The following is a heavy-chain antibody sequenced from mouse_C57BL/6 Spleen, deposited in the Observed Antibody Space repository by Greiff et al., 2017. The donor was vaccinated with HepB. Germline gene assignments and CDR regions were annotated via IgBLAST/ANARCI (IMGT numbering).Heavy chain of an antibody. V-gene: IGHV5-4*01. J-gene: IGHJ3*01. CDR3: AREGDSSGFAY. CDR1: GFTFSSYA. D-gene: IGHD3-2*02. Sequence: DVKLVESGGGLVKPGGSLKLSCAASGFTFSSYAMSWVRQTPEKRLEWVATISDGGSYTYYPDNVKGRFTISRDNAKNNLYLQMSHLKSEDTAMYYCAREGDSSGFAYWGQGTLVTVSA. CDR2: ISDGGSYT.